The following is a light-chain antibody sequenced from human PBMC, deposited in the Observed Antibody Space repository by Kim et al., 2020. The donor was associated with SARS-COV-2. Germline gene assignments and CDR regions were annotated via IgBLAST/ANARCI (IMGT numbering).Light chain of an antibody. CDR2: GKN. Sequence: SSELTQDPAVSVALGQTVRITCQGDSLRSYYASWYQQKPGQAPVLVIYGKNNRPPGIPDRFSGSSSGNTASVTITGAPAEDEADYYCNSRDSSGNHVVFR. V-gene: IGLV3-19*01. CDR3: NSRDSSGNHVV. J-gene: IGLJ2*01. CDR1: SLRSYY.